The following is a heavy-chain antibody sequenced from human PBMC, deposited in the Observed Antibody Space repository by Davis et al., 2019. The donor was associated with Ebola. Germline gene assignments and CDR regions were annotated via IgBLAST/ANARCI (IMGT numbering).Heavy chain of an antibody. J-gene: IGHJ2*01. V-gene: IGHV3-53*05. D-gene: IGHD3-3*01. CDR2: IYSGGST. CDR1: GFTVSSNY. Sequence: GESLKISCAASGFTVSSNYMSWVRQAPGKGLEWVSVIYSGGSTYYADSVKGRFTISRDNSKNTLYLQMNSLRAEDTAVYYCARDRSYYDFWSGYPSGYFDLWGRGTLVTVSS. CDR3: ARDRSYYDFWSGYPSGYFDL.